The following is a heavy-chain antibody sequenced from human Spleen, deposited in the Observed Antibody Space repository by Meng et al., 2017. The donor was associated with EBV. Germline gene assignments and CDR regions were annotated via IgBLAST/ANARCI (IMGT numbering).Heavy chain of an antibody. CDR2: IYYSGSA. D-gene: IGHD3-16*02. J-gene: IGHJ4*02. Sequence: QVQLQESGPGLVKPSQTLSLTCAGPGGSIDTGGYYWSWIRQPPGKGLDYIGYIYYSGSAYYNPSLKSRVTISVDTSKNQFSLNLNSVTAADTAVYYCARSPYDYVWGSYRPYYFDYWGQGTLVTVSS. CDR3: ARSPYDYVWGSYRPYYFDY. V-gene: IGHV4-30-4*01. CDR1: GGSIDTGGYY.